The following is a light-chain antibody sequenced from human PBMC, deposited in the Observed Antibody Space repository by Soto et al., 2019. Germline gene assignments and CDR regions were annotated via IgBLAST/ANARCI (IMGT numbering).Light chain of an antibody. CDR2: DVT. J-gene: IGLJ3*02. CDR1: SSDVGVSRS. CDR3: CSYVDTDTWV. V-gene: IGLV2-11*01. Sequence: QAVLTQPRSVSGSPGQSVTISCTGTSSDVGVSRSVSWYQQHPGKAPKLIISDVTKRPSGVPYRFSGSKSGNTASLTISGLQAADEADYYCCSYVDTDTWVFGGGTKVTVL.